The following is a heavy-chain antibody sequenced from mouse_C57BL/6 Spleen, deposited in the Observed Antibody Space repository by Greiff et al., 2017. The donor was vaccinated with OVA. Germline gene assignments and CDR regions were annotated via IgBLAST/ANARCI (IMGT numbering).Heavy chain of an antibody. CDR2: IYPRSGNT. Sequence: VQLVESGAELARPGASVKLSCKASGYTFTSYGISWVKQRTGQGLEWIGEIYPRSGNTYYNEKFKGKATLTADKSSSTAYMELRSLTSEDSAVYFCAGRDSSGPGFAYWGKGTLVTVSA. V-gene: IGHV1-81*01. D-gene: IGHD3-2*02. CDR3: AGRDSSGPGFAY. J-gene: IGHJ3*01. CDR1: GYTFTSYG.